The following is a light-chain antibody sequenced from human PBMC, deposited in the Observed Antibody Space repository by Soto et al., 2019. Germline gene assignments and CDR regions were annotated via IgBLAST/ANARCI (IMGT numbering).Light chain of an antibody. J-gene: IGKJ1*01. CDR2: GAS. V-gene: IGKV3-20*01. Sequence: TQSPGTLSFSPGERATLSCRASRSVSSSYLAWYQQKPGQAPRLLIYGASSRATGIPDRFSGSGSGTDFTLTISRLEPEDFAVYYCQQYDNSPWTFGQGTKVDI. CDR3: QQYDNSPWT. CDR1: RSVSSSY.